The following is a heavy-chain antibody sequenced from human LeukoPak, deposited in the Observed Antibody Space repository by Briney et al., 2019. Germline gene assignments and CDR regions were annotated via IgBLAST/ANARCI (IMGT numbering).Heavy chain of an antibody. D-gene: IGHD3-16*01. CDR1: GVSFSGYY. J-gene: IGHJ4*02. V-gene: IGHV4-34*01. CDR3: ARGSYGHIDH. CDR2: INHSGST. Sequence: PSETLSLTCAVYGVSFSGYYWNWIRQSPGKGLEWIGEINHSGSTNYNPSLERRVTISVDTSKNQFSVKLSSVTATDTTIYYCARGSYGHIDHWGQGILVTVSS.